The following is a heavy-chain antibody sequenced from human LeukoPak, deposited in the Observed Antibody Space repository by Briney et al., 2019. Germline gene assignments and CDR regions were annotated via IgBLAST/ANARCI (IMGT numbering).Heavy chain of an antibody. CDR1: GFTFDDYA. CDR3: AKEQMAGAFDY. Sequence: PGGSLRLSCAASGFTFDDYAMHWVRQAPGKGLEWVSCISWNSDSIGYADSVKGRFTISRDNAKNSLYLQMNSLRAEDTDLYYCAKEQMAGAFDYWGQGTLVTVSS. D-gene: IGHD6-19*01. J-gene: IGHJ4*02. CDR2: ISWNSDSI. V-gene: IGHV3-9*01.